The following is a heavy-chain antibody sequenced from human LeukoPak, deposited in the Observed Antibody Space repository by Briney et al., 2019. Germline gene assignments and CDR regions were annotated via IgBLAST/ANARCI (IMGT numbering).Heavy chain of an antibody. CDR3: ARDRGRHYDFSDAFDI. Sequence: PSETLSLTCIVSGGSIRSYSWSWIRPSPGKGLEWIGYIYYTGTTNHNPALKSRVTISLDRSKNQFSLNLTSVTSADTAVYYCARDRGRHYDFSDAFDIWGQGTMVTVSS. J-gene: IGHJ3*02. CDR1: GGSIRSYS. D-gene: IGHD3-3*01. V-gene: IGHV4-59*01. CDR2: IYYTGTT.